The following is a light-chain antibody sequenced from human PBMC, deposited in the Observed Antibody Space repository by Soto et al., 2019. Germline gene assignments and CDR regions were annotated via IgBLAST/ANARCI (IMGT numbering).Light chain of an antibody. Sequence: QSVLTQPPSVSGAPGQRVTISCTGSSSNIGAGYDVHWYQQLPGTAPKLLIYGNSNRPSGVPDRFSGSKSGTSASLAITGLQAEDEADYYCQSYDSSRRAVFGGGTKLTVL. V-gene: IGLV1-40*01. CDR2: GNS. CDR1: SSNIGAGYD. J-gene: IGLJ2*01. CDR3: QSYDSSRRAV.